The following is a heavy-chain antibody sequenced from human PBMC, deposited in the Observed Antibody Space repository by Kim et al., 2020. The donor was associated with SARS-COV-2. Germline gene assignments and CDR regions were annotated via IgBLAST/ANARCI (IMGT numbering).Heavy chain of an antibody. D-gene: IGHD6-19*01. CDR1: GGSISSSSYY. Sequence: SETLSLTCTVSGGSISSSSYYWGWIRQPPGKGLEWIGSIYSSGSPYYNPSLKSRVTISVDTSKNQFSLKLSSVTAADTAVYYCARWRGDSSGWYYFDYWGQGTLVTVSA. J-gene: IGHJ4*02. CDR2: IYSSGSP. CDR3: ARWRGDSSGWYYFDY. V-gene: IGHV4-39*01.